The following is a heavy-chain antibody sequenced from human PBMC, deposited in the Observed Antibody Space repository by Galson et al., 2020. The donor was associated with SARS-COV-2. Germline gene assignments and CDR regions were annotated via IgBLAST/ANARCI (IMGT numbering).Heavy chain of an antibody. D-gene: IGHD3-3*01. Sequence: SETLSLTCTVYGGSIENYYWSWIRQPPGKGLEWIGYIYFDGDTYYNPSLKSRVTISLDTSKKQFSLKLTSVTAADTAVYYCARAPHYDFRFDPWGQGTLVTVSS. V-gene: IGHV4-59*01. CDR1: GGSIENYY. CDR2: IYFDGDT. CDR3: ARAPHYDFRFDP. J-gene: IGHJ5*02.